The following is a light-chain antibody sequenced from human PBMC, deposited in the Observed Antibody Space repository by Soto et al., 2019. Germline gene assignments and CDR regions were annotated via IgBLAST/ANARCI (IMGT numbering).Light chain of an antibody. CDR2: KAS. V-gene: IGKV1-5*03. Sequence: DIQMTQSPSTLSASVGDRVTITCRASQSISSWLAWYQQKPGKAPKLLIYKASSLESGVPSRFSGSGSGTEFTLTISSLQPDDFATYYCQQYNSYSYTFDQGTKLEIK. CDR1: QSISSW. CDR3: QQYNSYSYT. J-gene: IGKJ2*01.